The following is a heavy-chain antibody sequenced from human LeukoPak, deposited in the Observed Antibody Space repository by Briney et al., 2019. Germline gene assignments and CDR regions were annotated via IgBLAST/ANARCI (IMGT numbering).Heavy chain of an antibody. D-gene: IGHD3/OR15-3a*01. J-gene: IGHJ4*02. Sequence: GGSLRLSCAASGFTFSIYWMSWVRQAPGKGLEWVANIKQDGSEKYYVDSVKGRFTISRDNAKNSLYLQMNSLRAEDTAVYYCARWTGGYDYWGQGTLVTVSS. CDR2: IKQDGSEK. CDR1: GFTFSIYW. V-gene: IGHV3-7*01. CDR3: ARWTGGYDY.